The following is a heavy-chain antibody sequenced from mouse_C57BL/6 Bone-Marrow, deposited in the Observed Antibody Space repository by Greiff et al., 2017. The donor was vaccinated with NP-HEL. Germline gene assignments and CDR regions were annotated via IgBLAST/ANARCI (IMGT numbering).Heavy chain of an antibody. J-gene: IGHJ1*03. D-gene: IGHD1-1*01. CDR2: IYPRSGNT. Sequence: VQGVESGAELARPGASVKLSCKASGYTFTSYGISWVKQRTGQGLEWIGEIYPRSGNTYYNEKFKGKATLTADKSSSTAYMELRSLTSADSAVYFCARYYYGSSRYWYFDVWGTGTTVTVSS. CDR1: GYTFTSYG. V-gene: IGHV1-81*01. CDR3: ARYYYGSSRYWYFDV.